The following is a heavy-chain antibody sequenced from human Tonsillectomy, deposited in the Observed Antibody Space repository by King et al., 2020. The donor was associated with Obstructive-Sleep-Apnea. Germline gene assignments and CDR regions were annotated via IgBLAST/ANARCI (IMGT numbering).Heavy chain of an antibody. CDR3: ASLGDYGDFRGIDY. Sequence: QLQESGSGLVKPSQTLSLTCAVSGGSISSGDYSWSWIRQPPGKGLEWIAYIYHSGSTYYNPSLKSRVTMSVDRSKNQVSLKLTSITAADTAVYYCASLGDYGDFRGIDYWGQGTLVTVSS. J-gene: IGHJ4*02. CDR1: GGSISSGDYS. D-gene: IGHD4-17*01. V-gene: IGHV4-30-2*01. CDR2: IYHSGST.